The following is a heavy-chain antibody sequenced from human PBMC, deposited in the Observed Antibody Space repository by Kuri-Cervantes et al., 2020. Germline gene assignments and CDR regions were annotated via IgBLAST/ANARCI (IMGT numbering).Heavy chain of an antibody. CDR3: ARGMWRISGSYDY. CDR1: GYTFTGYY. Sequence: ASVKVSCKASGYTFTGYYMHWVRQAPGQGLEWMGWINPNSGGTNYALKFQGRVTMTRDTSISTAYMELSRLRSDDTAVYYCARGMWRISGSYDYWGQGTLVTVYS. D-gene: IGHD1-26*01. J-gene: IGHJ4*02. V-gene: IGHV1-2*02. CDR2: INPNSGGT.